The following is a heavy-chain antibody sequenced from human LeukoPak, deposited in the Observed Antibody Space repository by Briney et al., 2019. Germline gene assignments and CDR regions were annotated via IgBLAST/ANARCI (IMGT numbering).Heavy chain of an antibody. CDR2: INTNTGNP. J-gene: IGHJ4*02. CDR1: GYTFTSYA. Sequence: ASVKVSCKASGYTFTSYAMNWVRQAPGQGLEWMGWINTNTGNPTYAQGFTGRFVFSLDTSVSTAYLQISSLKAEDTAVYYCARPDSYYYDSSGFAFDYWGQGTLVTVSS. CDR3: ARPDSYYYDSSGFAFDY. V-gene: IGHV7-4-1*02. D-gene: IGHD3-22*01.